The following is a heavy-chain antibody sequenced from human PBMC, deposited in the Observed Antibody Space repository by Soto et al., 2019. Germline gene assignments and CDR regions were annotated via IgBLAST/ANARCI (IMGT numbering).Heavy chain of an antibody. V-gene: IGHV3-23*01. CDR1: GLSFCSYA. Sequence: GGPLTLSCAAAGLSFCSYALNRVRQAPGKGLEWVSAISGSGGSTYYADSVKGRFTISRDNSKNTLYLQMNSLRAEDTAVYYCAKGVPGIAVAGTGYCQHWGQGTLVTVPQ. D-gene: IGHD6-19*01. CDR3: AKGVPGIAVAGTGYCQH. J-gene: IGHJ1*01. CDR2: ISGSGGST.